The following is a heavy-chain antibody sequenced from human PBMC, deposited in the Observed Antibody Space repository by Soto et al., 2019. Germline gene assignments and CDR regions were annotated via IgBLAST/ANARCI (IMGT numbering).Heavy chain of an antibody. Sequence: QVQLVQSGAEVKKPGSSVKVSCKASGGTFSSYAISWVRQAPGQGLEWMGGIIPIFGTANYAQKFQGRVTITADKSTSTAYLELSSLRSEDTAVYYWARDRGDSSSSHYYYYGMDVWGQGTTVTVSS. D-gene: IGHD6-13*01. J-gene: IGHJ6*02. CDR1: GGTFSSYA. V-gene: IGHV1-69*06. CDR2: IIPIFGTA. CDR3: ARDRGDSSSSHYYYYGMDV.